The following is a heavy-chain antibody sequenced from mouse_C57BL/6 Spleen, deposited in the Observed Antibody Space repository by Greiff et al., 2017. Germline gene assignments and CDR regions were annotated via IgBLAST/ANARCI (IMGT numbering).Heavy chain of an antibody. CDR2: IDTADGKT. V-gene: IGHV14-2*01. CDR1: GFNFKDYC. Sequence: VQLQQSGAELVKPGASVKLSCTASGFNFKDYCMHWVKQRTEQGLEWIGRIDTADGKTKYAPKFQGKATITADTTSNTADLQLSSLTSEDTTVYYCANWDDWGQGTTLTVSS. CDR3: ANWDD. J-gene: IGHJ2*01.